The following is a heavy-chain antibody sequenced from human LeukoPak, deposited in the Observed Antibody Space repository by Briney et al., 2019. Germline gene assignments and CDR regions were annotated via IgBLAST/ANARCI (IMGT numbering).Heavy chain of an antibody. J-gene: IGHJ5*02. Sequence: SQTLSLTCTVSGGSISSGGYYWSWIRQHPGKGLEWIGYIYYGGSTYYNPSLKSRVTISVDTSKNRFSLKLSSVTAADTAVYYCARDTRAGDGYGGNSRWFDPWGQGTLVAVSS. CDR2: IYYGGST. D-gene: IGHD4-23*01. V-gene: IGHV4-31*03. CDR3: ARDTRAGDGYGGNSRWFDP. CDR1: GGSISSGGYY.